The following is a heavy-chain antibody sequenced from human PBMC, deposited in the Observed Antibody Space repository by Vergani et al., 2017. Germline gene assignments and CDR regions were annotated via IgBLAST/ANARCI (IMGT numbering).Heavy chain of an antibody. D-gene: IGHD3-22*01. Sequence: EVQLLESGGGLVQPGGSLRLSCAASGYTFSSYAMNWVRQAQGKGLEWVSAISGSGGSTYYADSVKGRFTISRDNSKNTLYLQMNSLRAEDTAVYYCAKVLSMIEDWFDPWGQGTLVTVSS. J-gene: IGHJ5*02. CDR3: AKVLSMIEDWFDP. CDR1: GYTFSSYA. V-gene: IGHV3-23*01. CDR2: ISGSGGST.